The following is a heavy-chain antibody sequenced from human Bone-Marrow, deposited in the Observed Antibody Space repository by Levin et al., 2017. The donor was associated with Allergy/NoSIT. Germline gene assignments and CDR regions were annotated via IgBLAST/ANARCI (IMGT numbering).Heavy chain of an antibody. CDR1: GASIMTHY. CDR3: ARRDAADGIFEF. J-gene: IGHJ4*02. V-gene: IGHV4-59*08. Sequence: SETLSLTCIVSGASIMTHYWSWIRQPPGKGLEWLGYIYHSGSTNYNPSLKSRVTILVDTSKNQFSLKLNSVTAADTAVDYCARRDAADGIFEFWGQGILVTVSS. D-gene: IGHD6-13*01. CDR2: IYHSGST.